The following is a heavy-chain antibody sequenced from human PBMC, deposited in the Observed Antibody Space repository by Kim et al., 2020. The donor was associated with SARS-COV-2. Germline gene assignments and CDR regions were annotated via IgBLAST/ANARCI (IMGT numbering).Heavy chain of an antibody. CDR3: AKDYYDSSGYYYIGPDY. CDR2: ISGDGGST. D-gene: IGHD3-22*01. CDR1: GFTFDDYA. V-gene: IGHV3-43*02. Sequence: GGSLRLSCAASGFTFDDYAMHWVRQAPGKGLEWVSLISGDGGSTYYADSVKGRFTISRDNSKNSLYLQMNSLRTEDTALYYCAKDYYDSSGYYYIGPDYCGQGTLVTVSS. J-gene: IGHJ4*02.